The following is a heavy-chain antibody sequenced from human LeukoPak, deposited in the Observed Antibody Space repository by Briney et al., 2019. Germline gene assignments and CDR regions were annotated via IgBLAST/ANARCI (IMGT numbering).Heavy chain of an antibody. CDR1: GFTFSSYA. V-gene: IGHV3-30-3*01. CDR2: ISYDGSNK. J-gene: IGHJ6*03. Sequence: GRSLRLSCAASGFTFSSYAMHWVRQAPGKGLEWVAVISYDGSNKYYADSVKGRFTISRDNSKNTLYLQMNSLRAEDTAVYYCARERGPRRGYYMDVWGKGTTVTVSS. D-gene: IGHD3-10*01. CDR3: ARERGPRRGYYMDV.